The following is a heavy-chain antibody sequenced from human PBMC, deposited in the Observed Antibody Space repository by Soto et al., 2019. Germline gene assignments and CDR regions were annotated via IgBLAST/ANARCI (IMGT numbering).Heavy chain of an antibody. CDR1: GFTFTSSA. V-gene: IGHV1-58*01. CDR3: AAAYYYDSSGYYYDAFDI. D-gene: IGHD3-22*01. CDR2: IVVGSGNT. J-gene: IGHJ3*02. Sequence: SVKVSCKAPGFTFTSSAVQWVRQARGQRLEWIGWIVVGSGNTNYAQKFQERVTITRDMSTSTAYMELSSLRSEDTAVYYCAAAYYYDSSGYYYDAFDIWGQGTMVTVSS.